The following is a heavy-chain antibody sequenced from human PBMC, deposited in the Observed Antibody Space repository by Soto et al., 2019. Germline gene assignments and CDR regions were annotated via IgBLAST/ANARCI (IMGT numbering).Heavy chain of an antibody. V-gene: IGHV3-30*18. Sequence: QVHLVESGGGVVQPGRSLTISCVGSGFAFSTYGMHWVRQAPAKGLECVALISYDGTDKYYADSVKGRFSISRDISKQTLSLQMDSLRPEDTAVYYCAKDFGAWSDSWGQGTLVNVSS. J-gene: IGHJ5*02. CDR2: ISYDGTDK. CDR1: GFAFSTYG. D-gene: IGHD6-19*01. CDR3: AKDFGAWSDS.